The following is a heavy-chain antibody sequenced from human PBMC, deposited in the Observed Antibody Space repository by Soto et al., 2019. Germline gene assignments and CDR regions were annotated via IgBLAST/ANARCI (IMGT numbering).Heavy chain of an antibody. CDR3: ARYPIFSLGSGSYYKGLKYYYYGTDV. D-gene: IGHD3-10*01. Sequence: PGESLKISCKGSGYSFTSYWISWVRQMPGKGLEWMGRIDPSDSYTNYSPSFQGHVTISADKSISTAYLQWSSLKASDTAMYYCARYPIFSLGSGSYYKGLKYYYYGTDVWGQGTTVTVSS. CDR1: GYSFTSYW. V-gene: IGHV5-10-1*01. CDR2: IDPSDSYT. J-gene: IGHJ6*02.